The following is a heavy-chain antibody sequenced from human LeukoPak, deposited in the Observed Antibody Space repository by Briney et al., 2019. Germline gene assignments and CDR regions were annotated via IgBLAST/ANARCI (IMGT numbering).Heavy chain of an antibody. CDR3: AKGYSSGWYVIDY. Sequence: PGGSLRLSCAASGFTFSSYGMHWVRQAPGKGLEWVAVISYDGSNKYYADSVKGRFTISRDNSKNTLYLQMNSLRAEDTAVYYCAKGYSSGWYVIDYWGQGTLVTVSS. CDR2: ISYDGSNK. J-gene: IGHJ4*02. V-gene: IGHV3-30*18. D-gene: IGHD6-19*01. CDR1: GFTFSSYG.